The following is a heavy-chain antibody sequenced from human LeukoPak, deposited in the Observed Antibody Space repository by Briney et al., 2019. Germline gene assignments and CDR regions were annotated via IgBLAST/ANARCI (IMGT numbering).Heavy chain of an antibody. CDR3: ARDGVGSEMATPGKALVRGDAFDI. V-gene: IGHV1-69*04. D-gene: IGHD5-24*01. Sequence: GASVKVSCKASGGTFSSHAISWVRQAPGQGLEWMGRIIPMLGIANFAQKFQGRVTMTRDTSTSTVYMELSSLRSEDTAVYYCARDGVGSEMATPGKALVRGDAFDIWGQGTMVTVSS. CDR2: IIPMLGIA. J-gene: IGHJ3*02. CDR1: GGTFSSHA.